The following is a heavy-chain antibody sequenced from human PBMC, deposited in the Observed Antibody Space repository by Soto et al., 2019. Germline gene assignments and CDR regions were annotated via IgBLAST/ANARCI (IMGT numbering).Heavy chain of an antibody. Sequence: KQSQTLSLTCAISGDSVSSNSAAWNWIRQSPSRGLEWLGRTYYRSKWYNDYAVSVKSRITINPDTSKNQFSLQLNSVTPEDTAVYYCARDRCSSTSCYWYFDLWGRGTLVTVSS. CDR2: TYYRSKWYN. J-gene: IGHJ2*01. CDR1: GDSVSSNSAA. CDR3: ARDRCSSTSCYWYFDL. D-gene: IGHD2-2*01. V-gene: IGHV6-1*01.